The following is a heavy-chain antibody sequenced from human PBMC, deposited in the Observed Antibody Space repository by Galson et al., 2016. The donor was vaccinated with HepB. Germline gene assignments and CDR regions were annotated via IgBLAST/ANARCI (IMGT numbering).Heavy chain of an antibody. CDR3: ARGKRYYDFWSGHEHDY. D-gene: IGHD3-3*01. J-gene: IGHJ4*02. CDR2: IWYDGSNK. CDR1: GFTFSTYS. V-gene: IGHV3-33*08. Sequence: SLRLSCATSGFTFSTYSMNWVRQAPGKGLEWVALIWYDGSNKYYGDSVKGRFTISRDNSKNTLYLQMNSLRAEDTAVYYCARGKRYYDFWSGHEHDYWGQGTLVTVSS.